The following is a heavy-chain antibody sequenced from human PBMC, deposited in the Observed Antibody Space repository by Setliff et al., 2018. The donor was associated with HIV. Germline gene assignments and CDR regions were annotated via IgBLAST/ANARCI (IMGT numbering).Heavy chain of an antibody. V-gene: IGHV4-4*02. CDR2: VSHSGTT. CDR1: GGSFSSSKW. CDR3: ARGRTWESQYYSYYYMDV. D-gene: IGHD1-26*01. J-gene: IGHJ6*03. Sequence: PSETLSLTCAVSGGSFSSSKWWSWVRQAPGKGLEWIGKVSHSGTTKYNPSLKSRLSISVDTSKNQFSLNVTSMTVADTAVYYCARGRTWESQYYSYYYMDVWGKGTTVTVSS.